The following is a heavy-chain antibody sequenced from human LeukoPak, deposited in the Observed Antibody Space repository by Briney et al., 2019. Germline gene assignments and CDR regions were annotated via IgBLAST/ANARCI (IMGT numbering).Heavy chain of an antibody. CDR3: ARETLRDYDFWSGYYPDAFDI. D-gene: IGHD3-3*01. CDR1: GFTVSSNY. V-gene: IGHV4-34*01. CDR2: INHSGST. J-gene: IGHJ3*02. Sequence: GSLRLSCAASGFTVSSNYMSWVRQAPGKGLEWIGEINHSGSTNYNPSLKSRVTISVDTSKNQFSLKLSSVTAADTAVYYCARETLRDYDFWSGYYPDAFDIWGQGTMVTVSS.